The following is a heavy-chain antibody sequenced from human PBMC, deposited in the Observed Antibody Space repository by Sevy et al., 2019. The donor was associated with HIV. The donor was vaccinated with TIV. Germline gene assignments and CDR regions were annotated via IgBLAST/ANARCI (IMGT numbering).Heavy chain of an antibody. CDR1: GFTFSSYA. CDR3: AREMEYYDILTGVYYYYGMDV. CDR2: ISYDGRNK. J-gene: IGHJ6*02. D-gene: IGHD3-9*01. V-gene: IGHV3-30*04. Sequence: GGSLRLSCAASGFTFSSYAMHWVRQAPGKGLEWVAVISYDGRNKYYADSVKGRFTISRDNSKNTLYLQMNSLRAEDTAVYYCAREMEYYDILTGVYYYYGMDVWGQGTTVTVSS.